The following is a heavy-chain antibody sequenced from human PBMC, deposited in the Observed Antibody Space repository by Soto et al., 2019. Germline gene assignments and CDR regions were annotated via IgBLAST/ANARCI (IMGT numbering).Heavy chain of an antibody. Sequence: GGSLRLSCAASGFTFSSYSMNWVRQAPDKGLQWVAVISYDGSDKYYADSVKGRFTISRDDSTNTMYLQMNSLRPEDTAVYYCAKTSGYDYVWGSSGLDPWGQGTLVTVSS. J-gene: IGHJ5*02. CDR2: ISYDGSDK. CDR1: GFTFSSYS. V-gene: IGHV3-30*18. D-gene: IGHD3-16*01. CDR3: AKTSGYDYVWGSSGLDP.